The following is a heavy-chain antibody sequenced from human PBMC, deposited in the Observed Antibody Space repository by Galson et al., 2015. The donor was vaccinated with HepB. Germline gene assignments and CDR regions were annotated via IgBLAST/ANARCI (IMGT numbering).Heavy chain of an antibody. CDR3: ARDSPYSSSWYLGMDV. V-gene: IGHV4-59*01. J-gene: IGHJ6*02. Sequence: SETLSLTCTVSGGSISSYYWSWIRQPPGKGLEWIGYIYYSGSTNYNPSLKSRVTISVDTSKNQFSLKLSSVTAADTAVYYCARDSPYSSSWYLGMDVWGQGTTVTVSS. D-gene: IGHD6-13*01. CDR2: IYYSGST. CDR1: GGSISSYY.